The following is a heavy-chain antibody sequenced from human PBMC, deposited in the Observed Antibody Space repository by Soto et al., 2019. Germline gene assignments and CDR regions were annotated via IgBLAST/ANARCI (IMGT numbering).Heavy chain of an antibody. J-gene: IGHJ6*02. CDR2: ISSSGSTI. V-gene: IGHV3-48*03. CDR3: AREGAVAGFFDYYSGMDV. Sequence: LRLSCAASGFTFSSYEMNWVRQAPGKGLEWVSYISSSGSTIYYADSVKGRFTISRDNAKNSLYLQMNSLRAEDTAVYYCAREGAVAGFFDYYSGMDVWGQGTTVTVSS. D-gene: IGHD6-19*01. CDR1: GFTFSSYE.